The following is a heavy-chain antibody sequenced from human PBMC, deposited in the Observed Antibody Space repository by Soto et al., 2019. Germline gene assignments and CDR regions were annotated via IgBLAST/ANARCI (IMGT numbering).Heavy chain of an antibody. V-gene: IGHV3-30*18. Sequence: QVQLVESGGGVVQPGRSLRLSCAASGFTFSSYGMHWVRQAPGKGLEWVAVISYDGSNKYYADSVKGRFTISRDNSKNTLYLQMNSLRAEDTDVYYCAKDQGDYWGQGTLDTVSS. J-gene: IGHJ4*02. CDR2: ISYDGSNK. CDR3: AKDQGDY. CDR1: GFTFSSYG.